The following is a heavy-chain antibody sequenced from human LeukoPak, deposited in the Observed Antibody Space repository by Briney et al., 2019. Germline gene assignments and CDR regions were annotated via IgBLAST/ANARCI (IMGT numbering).Heavy chain of an antibody. CDR2: ISGRGGST. Sequence: GGSLRLSCAASGFTFSSYAMSWVRQAPGKGLDWVSSISGRGGSTYYADSVKGRFTISRDNSKNTLYLQMNSLRAADTAVYYCARGQGYDYVWGSYRPDYWGQGTLVTVSS. V-gene: IGHV3-23*01. CDR1: GFTFSSYA. D-gene: IGHD3-16*02. CDR3: ARGQGYDYVWGSYRPDY. J-gene: IGHJ4*02.